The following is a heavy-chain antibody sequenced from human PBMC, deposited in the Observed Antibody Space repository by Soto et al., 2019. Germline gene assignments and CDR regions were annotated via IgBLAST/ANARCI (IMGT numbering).Heavy chain of an antibody. CDR1: GFPFSFYG. CDR3: ARDDAFDNENGFDM. Sequence: LRLSCAVSGFPFSFYGFHWVRQSPGKGLEWLGVIVSDGSAIYHADSLEGRFFISRDNSKDILYLQMNSLRVEDTAVYYCARDDAFDNENGFDMWGQGTMVTV. V-gene: IGHV3-33*01. D-gene: IGHD3-3*02. CDR2: IVSDGSAI. J-gene: IGHJ3*02.